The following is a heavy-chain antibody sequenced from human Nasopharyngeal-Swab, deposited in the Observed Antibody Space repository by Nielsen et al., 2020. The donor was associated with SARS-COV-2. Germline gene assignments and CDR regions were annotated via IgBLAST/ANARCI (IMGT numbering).Heavy chain of an antibody. CDR2: IYYSGST. CDR3: ARERSYYYYMDV. CDR1: GGSISSYY. Sequence: GSLRLSCTVSGGSISSYYWSWIRQPPGKGLEWIGYIYYSGSTNYNPSLKSRVTISGDTSKNQFSLKLSSVTAADTAVYYCARERSYYYYMDVWGKGTTVTVSS. V-gene: IGHV4-59*12. J-gene: IGHJ6*03.